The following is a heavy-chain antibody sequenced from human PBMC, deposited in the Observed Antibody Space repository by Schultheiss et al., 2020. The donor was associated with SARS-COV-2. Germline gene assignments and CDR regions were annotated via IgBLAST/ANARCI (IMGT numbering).Heavy chain of an antibody. J-gene: IGHJ4*02. Sequence: SETLSLTCTVSGGSVSSGSYYWSWIRQPPGKGLEWIGYIYYSGSTNYNPSLKSRVTISVDTSKNQFSLKLSSVTAADTAVYYCARLYYDSSAFDYWGQGTLVTVSS. V-gene: IGHV4-61*01. CDR1: GGSVSSGSYY. CDR3: ARLYYDSSAFDY. CDR2: IYYSGST. D-gene: IGHD3-22*01.